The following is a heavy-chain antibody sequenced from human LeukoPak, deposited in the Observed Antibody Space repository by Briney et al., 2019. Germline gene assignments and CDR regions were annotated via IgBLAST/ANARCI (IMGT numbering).Heavy chain of an antibody. Sequence: SETLSLTCTVSGGSISSSSYYWGWIRQPPGKGLEWIGSIYYSGSTYYNPSLKSRVTISVDTSKNQFSLKLSSVTAADTAGYYCAREVAQLWFGYFDYWGQGTLVTVSS. J-gene: IGHJ4*02. D-gene: IGHD5-18*01. CDR2: IYYSGST. V-gene: IGHV4-39*07. CDR1: GGSISSSSYY. CDR3: AREVAQLWFGYFDY.